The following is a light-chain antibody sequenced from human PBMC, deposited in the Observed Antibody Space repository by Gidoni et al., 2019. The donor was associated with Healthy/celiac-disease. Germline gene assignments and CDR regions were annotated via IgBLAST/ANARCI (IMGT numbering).Light chain of an antibody. CDR2: EVS. CDR3: CSYAGSSTLV. V-gene: IGLV2-23*02. CDR1: SSDVGSYNL. J-gene: IGLJ2*01. Sequence: QSALTQPAPVSGSPGLSITISCTGTSSDVGSYNLVSWYQQPPGKAPKLMIYEVSKRPSGVSNRFSGSKSGNTASLTISGLQAEDEADYYCCSYAGSSTLVFGGGTKLTVL.